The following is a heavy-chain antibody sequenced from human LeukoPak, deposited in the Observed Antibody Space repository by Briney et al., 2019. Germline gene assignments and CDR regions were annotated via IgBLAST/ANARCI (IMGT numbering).Heavy chain of an antibody. V-gene: IGHV4-39*07. J-gene: IGHJ2*01. CDR1: GGSISSSSYY. D-gene: IGHD6-19*01. CDR2: IYYSGST. Sequence: SETLSLTCTVSGGSISSSSYYWGWLRQPPGKGLEWIGSIYYSGSTYYNPSLKSRVTISVDTSKNQFSLKLTSVTAADTAVYYCARSDTELSGWYGHWYFDLWGRGTLVTVSS. CDR3: ARSDTELSGWYGHWYFDL.